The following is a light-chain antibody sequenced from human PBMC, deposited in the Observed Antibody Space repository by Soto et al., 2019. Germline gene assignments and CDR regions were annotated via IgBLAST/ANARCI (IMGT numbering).Light chain of an antibody. J-gene: IGLJ2*01. CDR3: AAWDDSLSGPL. CDR2: SNN. CDR1: RSNIGSNT. Sequence: QAVLTQPPSASGTPRQRVTISCSGSRSNIGSNTVNWYQQLPGMAPKLLINSNNQRPSGVPDRFSGSKSATSASLAISGLQSEDEADYYCAAWDDSLSGPLFGGGTKVTVL. V-gene: IGLV1-44*01.